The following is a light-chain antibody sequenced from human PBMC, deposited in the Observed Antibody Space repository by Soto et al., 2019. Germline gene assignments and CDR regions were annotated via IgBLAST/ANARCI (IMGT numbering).Light chain of an antibody. J-gene: IGKJ4*01. CDR1: QSVSSN. CDR3: QKYNSAPLT. Sequence: EIVLTQSPATLSLSPGERATLSCRASQSVSSNLAWYQQKPGQAPRLLIYGASTRATGIPARFSGSGSGTDFTLTISSLQPEDVAAYYCQKYNSAPLTFGGGTKVDI. CDR2: GAS. V-gene: IGKV3-15*01.